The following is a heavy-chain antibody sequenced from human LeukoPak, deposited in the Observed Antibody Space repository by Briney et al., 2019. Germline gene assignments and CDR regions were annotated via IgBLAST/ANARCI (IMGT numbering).Heavy chain of an antibody. CDR2: ISSNSNYI. V-gene: IGHV3-21*04. J-gene: IGHJ4*02. Sequence: GGSLRLSCAASGFTFRSYSMNWVRQAPGKGLEWVSSISSNSNYIYYADSVKGRFTISRDNSKNTLYLEMNSLRAEDTAVYYCGKHYHRSGYPLDYWGQGTLVTVSS. CDR1: GFTFRSYS. CDR3: GKHYHRSGYPLDY. D-gene: IGHD3-22*01.